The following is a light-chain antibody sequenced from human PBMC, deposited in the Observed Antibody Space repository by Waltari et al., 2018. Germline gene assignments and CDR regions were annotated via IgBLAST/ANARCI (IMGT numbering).Light chain of an antibody. CDR2: GVS. Sequence: QSAPTQPPSVSGSPGQSVTISCAGTSSDVGGYNYVSWYQQHPGKAPKLMIYGVSNRPSGVSDLFSGSKSGKTASLTISGLQAEDEADYFCCSYTTSTTWVFGGGTRLTVL. CDR3: CSYTTSTTWV. CDR1: SSDVGGYNY. V-gene: IGLV2-14*03. J-gene: IGLJ2*01.